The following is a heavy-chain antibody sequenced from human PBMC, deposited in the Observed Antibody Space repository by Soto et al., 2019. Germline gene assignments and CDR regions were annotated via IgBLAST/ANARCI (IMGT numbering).Heavy chain of an antibody. D-gene: IGHD3-16*01. CDR3: ARSSIGCIWGSQGAFDI. CDR2: ISSNGGST. Sequence: EVQLVESGGGLVQPGGSLRLSCAASGFTFSSYAMHWVRQAPGKGLEYVSAISSNGGSTYYANSVKGRFTISRDNSKNTLYLQMGSLRAEDMAVYYCARSSIGCIWGSQGAFDIWGQGTMVTVSS. V-gene: IGHV3-64*01. CDR1: GFTFSSYA. J-gene: IGHJ3*02.